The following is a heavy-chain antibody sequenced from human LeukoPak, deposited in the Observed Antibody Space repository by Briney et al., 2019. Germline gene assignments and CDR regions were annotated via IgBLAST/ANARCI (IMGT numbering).Heavy chain of an antibody. CDR1: GFTFRNAW. CDR2: IKSKTDGGTT. Sequence: GGSLRLSCAASGFTFRNAWMTWVRQAPGKGLEWVGRIKSKTDGGTTDYAAPVKGRFTISRDDSKNTLYLQMNSLRAEDTAVYHCAKAGGSTDLNWFDPWGQGTLVTVSS. J-gene: IGHJ5*02. V-gene: IGHV3-15*01. D-gene: IGHD2-15*01. CDR3: AKAGGSTDLNWFDP.